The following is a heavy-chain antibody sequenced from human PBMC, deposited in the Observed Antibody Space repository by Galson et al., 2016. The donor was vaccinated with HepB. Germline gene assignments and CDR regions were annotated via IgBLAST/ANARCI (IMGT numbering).Heavy chain of an antibody. V-gene: IGHV1-3*01. J-gene: IGHJ4*02. D-gene: IGHD6-19*01. CDR2: ISAGSGST. Sequence: SVKVSCKVSGYTFTTYPMHWVRQAPGQRLEWMGWISAGSGSTESSQKFQGRVTITSDTSANTAYMELSSLRPEDTAMYYCASWRGTASGWSGPLDFWGQGTLVTVSS. CDR3: ASWRGTASGWSGPLDF. CDR1: GYTFTTYP.